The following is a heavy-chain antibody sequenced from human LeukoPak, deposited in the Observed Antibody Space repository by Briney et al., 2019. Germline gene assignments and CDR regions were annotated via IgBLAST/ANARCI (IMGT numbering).Heavy chain of an antibody. CDR3: ARIQLWPLHYFDY. CDR2: INHSGDT. D-gene: IGHD5-18*01. J-gene: IGHJ4*02. Sequence: SETLSLTCAVYGGSFSDYYWSWIRQPPGKGLEWIGEINHSGDTKYNPPLKSRVTISVDTSKNQFSLKVSSVTAADTAVYYCARIQLWPLHYFDYWGQGTPVTVSS. CDR1: GGSFSDYY. V-gene: IGHV4-34*01.